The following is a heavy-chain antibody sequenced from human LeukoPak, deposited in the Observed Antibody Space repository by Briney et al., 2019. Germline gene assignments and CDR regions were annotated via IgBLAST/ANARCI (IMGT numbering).Heavy chain of an antibody. D-gene: IGHD1-26*01. CDR3: AKEGGVYSTPYYMDV. J-gene: IGHJ6*03. Sequence: GGSLRLSCAASAFTFSTYGMNWVRQAPGKGLEWVSSIGTSGSYIYYTDSVKGRFTISRDNAKNSLYLQMNSLRAEDTAVYYCAKEGGVYSTPYYMDVWGKGTTVTVSS. CDR1: AFTFSTYG. CDR2: IGTSGSYI. V-gene: IGHV3-21*01.